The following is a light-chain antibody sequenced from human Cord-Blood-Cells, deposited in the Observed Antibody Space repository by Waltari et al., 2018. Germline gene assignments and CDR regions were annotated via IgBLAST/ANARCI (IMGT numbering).Light chain of an antibody. V-gene: IGLV1-44*01. CDR1: SSNIGSNP. CDR2: SNN. CDR3: AAWDDSLNGPV. Sequence: QTVLTHPPSASGTPVPRVTISCSGSSSNIGSNPGNRYQPLPGTAPKLLIYSNNQRPSGVPYRCSGSNSGTSASLAISGLQSEDEADYYCAAWDDSLNGPVFGGGTKLTVL. J-gene: IGLJ3*02.